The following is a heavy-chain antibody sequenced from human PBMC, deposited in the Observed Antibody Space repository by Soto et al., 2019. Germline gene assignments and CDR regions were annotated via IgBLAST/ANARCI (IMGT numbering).Heavy chain of an antibody. CDR3: ARTMPAAGTFDY. D-gene: IGHD6-13*01. CDR1: GFSLITGGVR. CDR2: IDGNNEK. V-gene: IGHV2-70*04. J-gene: IGHJ4*02. Sequence: SGPTLVNPTQALTLTCTFSGFSLITGGVRVSWIRQPPGQALEWLARIDGNNEKYYTTSLKTRLTISKDNSKNQVVLTMTNMDPVDTGTYYCARTMPAAGTFDYWGQGALVTVSS.